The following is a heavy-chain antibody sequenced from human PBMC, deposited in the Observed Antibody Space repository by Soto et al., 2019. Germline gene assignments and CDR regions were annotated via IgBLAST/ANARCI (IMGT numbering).Heavy chain of an antibody. D-gene: IGHD3-16*01. CDR3: ARDPRSETFDY. J-gene: IGHJ4*02. Sequence: GASVKVSCKASGNTVPNYAIHWVRQARGQRLEWIGWIVGGSGNTNYAQNFQGRVTITRDMSTSTAYMQLSSLRSEDTAVYYCARDPRSETFDYWGQGTLVTVSS. CDR1: GNTVPNYA. V-gene: IGHV1-58*02. CDR2: IVGGSGNT.